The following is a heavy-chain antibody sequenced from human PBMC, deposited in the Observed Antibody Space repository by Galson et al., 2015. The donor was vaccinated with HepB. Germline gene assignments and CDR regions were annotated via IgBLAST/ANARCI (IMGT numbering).Heavy chain of an antibody. CDR3: ARSGDSSGWFKGYYFDY. CDR2: IKQDGSET. V-gene: IGHV3-7*01. Sequence: SLRLSCAASGFTFSSYWMSWVRQAPGKGLEWVANIKQDGSETYYVDSVKGRFTISRDNAKNSLYLQMNSLRAEDTAVYYCARSGDSSGWFKGYYFDYWGQGTLVTVSS. D-gene: IGHD6-19*01. J-gene: IGHJ4*02. CDR1: GFTFSSYW.